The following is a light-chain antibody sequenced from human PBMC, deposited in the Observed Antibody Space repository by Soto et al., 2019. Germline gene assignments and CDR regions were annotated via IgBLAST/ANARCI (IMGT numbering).Light chain of an antibody. Sequence: EIVLTQSPATLSLSPGERATLACRASQSVSRYLAWYQQKPGQAPRLLIYDSSNRATGIPARFSGSGSGTDFTLTISSLEPEYFAVYYCQQRSNWPPYTFGQGTKLEIK. CDR3: QQRSNWPPYT. J-gene: IGKJ2*01. CDR2: DSS. V-gene: IGKV3-11*01. CDR1: QSVSRY.